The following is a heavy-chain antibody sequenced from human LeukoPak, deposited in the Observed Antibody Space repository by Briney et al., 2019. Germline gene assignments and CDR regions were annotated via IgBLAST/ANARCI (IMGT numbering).Heavy chain of an antibody. CDR2: IKSNTDGGTT. D-gene: IGHD2-15*01. J-gene: IGHJ4*02. Sequence: PGGSLRLSCAASGFTFSNAWMSWVRQAPGKGLEWVGRIKSNTDGGTTDYAAPVKGRFTISRDDSKNTLYLQMNSLRAEDAAVYYCAKAPVTSCRGAFCYPFDYWGQGTLVTVSS. CDR3: AKAPVTSCRGAFCYPFDY. V-gene: IGHV3-15*01. CDR1: GFTFSNAW.